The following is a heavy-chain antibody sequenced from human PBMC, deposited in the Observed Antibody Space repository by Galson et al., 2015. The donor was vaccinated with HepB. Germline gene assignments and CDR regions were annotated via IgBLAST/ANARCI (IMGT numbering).Heavy chain of an antibody. J-gene: IGHJ6*02. V-gene: IGHV3-21*01. CDR2: ISSSSSYI. D-gene: IGHD3-16*01. Sequence: SLRLSCAASGFTFSSYSMNWVRQAPGKGLEWVSSISSSSSYIYYAGSVKGRFTISRDNAKNSLYLQMNSLRAEDTAVYYCARLTGGRYYYYYYGMDVWGQGTTVTVSS. CDR1: GFTFSSYS. CDR3: ARLTGGRYYYYYYGMDV.